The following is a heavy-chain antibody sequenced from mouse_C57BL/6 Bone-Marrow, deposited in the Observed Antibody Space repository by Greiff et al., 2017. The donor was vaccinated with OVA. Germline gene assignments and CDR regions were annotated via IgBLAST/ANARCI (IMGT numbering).Heavy chain of an antibody. D-gene: IGHD1-1*01. J-gene: IGHJ4*01. V-gene: IGHV1-50*01. CDR2: IDPSDSYT. CDR1: GYTFTSYW. CDR3: ARERGLITTCCAMDY. Sequence: QVQLQQPGAELVKPGASVKLSCKASGYTFTSYWMQWVKQRPGQGLEWIGEIDPSDSYTNYNQKFKGKATLTVDTSSSTAYMQLSSLTSEDSAVYYCARERGLITTCCAMDYWGQGTSVTVSS.